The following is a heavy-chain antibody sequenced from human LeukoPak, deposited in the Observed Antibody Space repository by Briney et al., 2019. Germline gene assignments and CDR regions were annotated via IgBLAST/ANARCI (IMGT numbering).Heavy chain of an antibody. CDR3: AREGYCSSTSCHTGDAFDI. J-gene: IGHJ3*02. CDR1: GGSISSYY. Sequence: PSETLSLTCTVSGGSISSYYWSWIRQPPGKGLEWIGYIYYSGSTNYNPSLKSRVTISVDTSKNQFSLKLSSVTAADTAVYYCAREGYCSSTSCHTGDAFDIWGQGTMVTVSS. CDR2: IYYSGST. V-gene: IGHV4-59*01. D-gene: IGHD2-2*01.